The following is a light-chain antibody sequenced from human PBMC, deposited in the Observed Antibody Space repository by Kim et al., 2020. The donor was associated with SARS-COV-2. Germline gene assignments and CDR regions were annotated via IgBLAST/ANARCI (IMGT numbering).Light chain of an antibody. CDR1: SGHSSYA. V-gene: IGLV4-69*01. CDR2: INSDGSH. Sequence: ASVKLTCTLSSGHSSYAIAWHQQQPEKGPRYLMKINSDGSHSKGDGIPDRFSGSSSWAERYLTISSLQSEDEADYYCQTWGTGIRVFGGGTQLTVL. CDR3: QTWGTGIRV. J-gene: IGLJ3*02.